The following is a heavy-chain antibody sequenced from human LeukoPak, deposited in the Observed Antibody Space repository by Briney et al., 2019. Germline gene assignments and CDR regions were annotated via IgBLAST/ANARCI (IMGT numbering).Heavy chain of an antibody. CDR3: ARGSSWVYFDY. Sequence: PSETLSLTCTVSGGSISSGGYYWSWIRQPPGKGLEWIGYIYYSGSTNYNPSLKSRVTISVDTSKNQFSLKLSSVTAADTAVYYCARGSSWVYFDYWGQGTLVTVSS. CDR2: IYYSGST. J-gene: IGHJ4*02. V-gene: IGHV4-61*08. D-gene: IGHD6-13*01. CDR1: GGSISSGGYY.